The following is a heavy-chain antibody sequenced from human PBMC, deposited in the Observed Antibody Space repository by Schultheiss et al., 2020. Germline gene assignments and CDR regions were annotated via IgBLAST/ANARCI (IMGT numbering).Heavy chain of an antibody. V-gene: IGHV4-61*08. CDR1: GGSISSGGYS. J-gene: IGHJ5*02. CDR3: ARMNVDTAMVIRWWFDP. D-gene: IGHD5-18*01. Sequence: SETLPLTCAVSGGSISSGGYSWTWIRQPPGKGLEWIGYIYYSGSTNYNPSLKSRVTISVDTSKNQFSLKLSSVTAADTAVYYCARMNVDTAMVIRWWFDPWGQGTLVTVSS. CDR2: IYYSGST.